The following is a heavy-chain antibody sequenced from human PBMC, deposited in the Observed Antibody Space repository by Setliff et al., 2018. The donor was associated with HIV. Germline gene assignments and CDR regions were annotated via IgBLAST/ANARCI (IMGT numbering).Heavy chain of an antibody. CDR2: IYTSGSI. D-gene: IGHD6-19*01. CDR3: EVAGQ. J-gene: IGHJ4*02. Sequence: SETLSLTCTVSGGSISSYYWSWIRQPPGKGLEWIGYIYTSGSINYNPSLKGRVTISVDTSKNQFSLKLSSVTAADTAVYYCEVAGQWGQGTLVTVSS. CDR1: GGSISSYY. V-gene: IGHV4-4*09.